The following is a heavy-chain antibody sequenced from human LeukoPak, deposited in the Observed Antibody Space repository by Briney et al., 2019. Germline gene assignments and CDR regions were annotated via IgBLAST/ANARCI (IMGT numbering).Heavy chain of an antibody. V-gene: IGHV4-61*01. D-gene: IGHD6-13*01. Sequence: SKTLSLTCTVSGGSVSSGSYYWSWIRQPPGKGLEWIGYIYYSGSTNYNPSLKSRVTISVDTSKNQFSLKLNSVTAADTAVYYCARVREAAAGLTLFDYWGQGTLVTVSS. CDR3: ARVREAAAGLTLFDY. J-gene: IGHJ4*02. CDR2: IYYSGST. CDR1: GGSVSSGSYY.